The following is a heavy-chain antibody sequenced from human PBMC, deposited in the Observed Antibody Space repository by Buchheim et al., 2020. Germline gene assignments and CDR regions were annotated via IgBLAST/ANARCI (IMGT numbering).Heavy chain of an antibody. CDR3: VREVAAGAMFVDY. CDR1: GFTVSSNY. V-gene: IGHV3-53*04. Sequence: EVQLVESGGGLVQPGGSLRLSCEVSGFTVSSNYMSWVRQAPGKGLEWVSIIYSGGTTYYADSVKGRFTISKHNSENTVFLQMNSLRSDDTAVYYCVREVAAGAMFVDYWGQGTL. D-gene: IGHD2-2*01. J-gene: IGHJ4*02. CDR2: IYSGGTT.